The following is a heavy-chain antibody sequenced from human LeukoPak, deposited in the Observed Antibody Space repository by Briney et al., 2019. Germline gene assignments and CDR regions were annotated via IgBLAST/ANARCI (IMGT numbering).Heavy chain of an antibody. Sequence: PGGSLRLSCTASGFSFGDDAWSWFRQAPGKGLEFVCFIRKKGYGETTDYAASVRGRFTISGDDAKSIAYLQMNSLEIEDTALYYCSRGLHDYGDSNYYFDQWGRGTQVTVSS. CDR1: GFSFGDDA. CDR3: SRGLHDYGDSNYYFDQ. J-gene: IGHJ4*02. D-gene: IGHD4-17*01. CDR2: IRKKGYGETT. V-gene: IGHV3-49*03.